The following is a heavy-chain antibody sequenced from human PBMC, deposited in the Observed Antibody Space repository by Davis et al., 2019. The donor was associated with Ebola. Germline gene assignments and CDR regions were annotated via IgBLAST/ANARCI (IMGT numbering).Heavy chain of an antibody. CDR2: ISSSGSTI. Sequence: GESLKISCAASGFTFKSYGMSWVRQAPGKGLEWVSYISSSGSTINYADSVKGRFTVSRDNAKNSLYLQMNSLRDEDTAVFYCARGRTVTNYVDYWGPGILVTVSS. J-gene: IGHJ4*02. D-gene: IGHD4-17*01. CDR3: ARGRTVTNYVDY. CDR1: GFTFKSYG. V-gene: IGHV3-48*02.